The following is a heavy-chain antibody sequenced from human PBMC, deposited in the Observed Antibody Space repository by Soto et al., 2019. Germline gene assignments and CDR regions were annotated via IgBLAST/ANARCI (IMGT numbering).Heavy chain of an antibody. Sequence: QVPLVQSGAEVKEPGASVKVSCKPSGYTFTTYPLHWVRQAPGQSLEWMGWINPANGDTGYSQNFQGRVTITRDASASTAYMELSSLRSEDTAIYYCARKDYYGSGIYYFDYWGQGTLVTVSS. CDR2: INPANGDT. V-gene: IGHV1-3*01. CDR1: GYTFTTYP. CDR3: ARKDYYGSGIYYFDY. D-gene: IGHD3-10*01. J-gene: IGHJ4*02.